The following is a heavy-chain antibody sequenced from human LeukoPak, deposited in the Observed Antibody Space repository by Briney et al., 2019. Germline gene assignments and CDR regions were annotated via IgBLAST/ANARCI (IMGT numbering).Heavy chain of an antibody. CDR3: ARDRSSGYFAS. Sequence: PGGSLRLSCAASGFTFTSYGMHWVRQAPGQGLEWVAVIYYDGSHKYYADSVKGRFTTSRDNSKNTLYLQMTSLRAEDTAVYNCARDRSSGYFASWGQGTLVTVSS. J-gene: IGHJ4*02. D-gene: IGHD3-22*01. CDR1: GFTFTSYG. CDR2: IYYDGSHK. V-gene: IGHV3-33*01.